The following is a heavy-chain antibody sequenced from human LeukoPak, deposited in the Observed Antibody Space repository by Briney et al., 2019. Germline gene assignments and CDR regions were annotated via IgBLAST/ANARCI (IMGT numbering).Heavy chain of an antibody. CDR2: ISSDGSSS. V-gene: IGHV3-74*01. J-gene: IGHJ4*02. Sequence: GGSLRLSCEASGFTFSSSWMHWVRQAPGKGLVWVSRISSDGSSSSYADSVKGRFTVSRDNAKNTLSLQMNSLRAEDTAVYYCARSSGYGYDYWGRGTLVTVSS. CDR1: GFTFSSSW. D-gene: IGHD5-18*01. CDR3: ARSSGYGYDY.